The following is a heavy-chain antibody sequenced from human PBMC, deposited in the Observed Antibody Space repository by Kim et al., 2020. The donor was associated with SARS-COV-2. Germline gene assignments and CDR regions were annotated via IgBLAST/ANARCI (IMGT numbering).Heavy chain of an antibody. V-gene: IGHV3-48*02. CDR3: ARDSTTEDGMDV. J-gene: IGHJ6*02. Sequence: YYADSGKGRFTNSRDNAKNSLYLQMNSLRDEDTAVYYCARDSTTEDGMDVWGQGTTVTVSS.